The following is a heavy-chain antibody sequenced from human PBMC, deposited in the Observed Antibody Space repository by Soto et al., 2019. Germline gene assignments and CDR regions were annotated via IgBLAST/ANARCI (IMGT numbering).Heavy chain of an antibody. J-gene: IGHJ6*02. CDR1: GFTFDDYG. D-gene: IGHD6-13*01. V-gene: IGHV3-20*04. CDR2: INWNGGST. CDR3: ARDLEGYSSSWSPNYYGMDV. Sequence: PGGSLRLSCAASGFTFDDYGMSWVRQAPGKGLEWVSGINWNGGSTGYADSVKGRFTISRDNAKNSLYLQMNSLRAEDTALYYCARDLEGYSSSWSPNYYGMDVWGQGTTVTVSS.